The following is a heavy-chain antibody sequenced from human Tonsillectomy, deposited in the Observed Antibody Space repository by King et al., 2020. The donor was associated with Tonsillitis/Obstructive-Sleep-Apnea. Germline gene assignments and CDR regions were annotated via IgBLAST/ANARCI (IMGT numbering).Heavy chain of an antibody. CDR3: AHRRGTPPGRGWFDP. D-gene: IGHD3-10*01. Sequence: TLKEYGPTLVKTTHTLTLTCTFSGVSLSTSGVGVGGVRQPPVKALEWLSPIYCVGGRGYNSLLKSRRTITKDTSKNQGVLTMTNLDPVDTATYYCAHRRGTPPGRGWFDPWGQGTLVTVSS. V-gene: IGHV2-5*02. J-gene: IGHJ5*02. CDR1: GVSLSTSGVG. CDR2: IYCVGGR.